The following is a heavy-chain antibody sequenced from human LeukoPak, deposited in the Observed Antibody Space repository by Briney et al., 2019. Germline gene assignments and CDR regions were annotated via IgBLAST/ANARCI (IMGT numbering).Heavy chain of an antibody. Sequence: GGSLRLSCAASGFTFNNYGMHWVRQAPGKGLEWVAFIRYDGSNKYYADSVKGRFTISRDNSKNTLYLQMNSLRAEDTAVYYCASISPDYFDYWGQGTLVTVSS. CDR1: GFTFNNYG. D-gene: IGHD3-3*02. J-gene: IGHJ4*02. CDR2: IRYDGSNK. V-gene: IGHV3-30*02. CDR3: ASISPDYFDY.